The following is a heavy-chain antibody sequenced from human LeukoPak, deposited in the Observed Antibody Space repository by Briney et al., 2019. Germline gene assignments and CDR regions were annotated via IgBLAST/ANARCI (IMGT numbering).Heavy chain of an antibody. V-gene: IGHV4-59*01. Sequence: SETLSLTCTVSGGSISSFYWSWIRQPPGKGLEWIGYIYYSGSTNYNPSLKSRVTISVDTSKNQFSLKLSSVTAADTAVYYCARRHRVDNWFDPWGQGTLVTVSS. CDR1: GGSISSFY. CDR3: ARRHRVDNWFDP. J-gene: IGHJ5*02. CDR2: IYYSGST. D-gene: IGHD3-3*01.